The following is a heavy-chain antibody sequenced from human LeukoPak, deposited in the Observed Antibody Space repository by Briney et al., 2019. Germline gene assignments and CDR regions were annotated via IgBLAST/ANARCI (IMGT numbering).Heavy chain of an antibody. CDR2: ISAYNGNT. V-gene: IGHV1-18*01. J-gene: IGHJ4*02. D-gene: IGHD3-10*01. Sequence: GASVKVSCKASGYTFTSYGISWVRRAPGQGLEWMGWISAYNGNTNYAQKLQGRVTMTTDTSTSTAYMELRSLRSDDTAVYYCARDQDTMVRGVGDYWGQGTLVTVSS. CDR1: GYTFTSYG. CDR3: ARDQDTMVRGVGDY.